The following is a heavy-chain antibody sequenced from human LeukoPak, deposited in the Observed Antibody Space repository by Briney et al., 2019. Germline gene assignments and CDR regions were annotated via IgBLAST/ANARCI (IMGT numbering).Heavy chain of an antibody. Sequence: GSLRLSCVVSGFTVSTNYMSWVRQPPGKGLEWIGEIYHSGSTNYNPSLKSRVTISVDKSKNQFSLKLSSVTAADTAVYYCAREAGTVTGWFDPWGQGTLVTVSS. CDR1: GFTVSTNY. J-gene: IGHJ5*02. CDR2: IYHSGST. V-gene: IGHV4-4*02. D-gene: IGHD4-17*01. CDR3: AREAGTVTGWFDP.